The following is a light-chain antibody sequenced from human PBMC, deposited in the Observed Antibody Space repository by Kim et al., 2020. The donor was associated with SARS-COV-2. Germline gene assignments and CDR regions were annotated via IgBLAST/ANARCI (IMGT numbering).Light chain of an antibody. CDR1: QSVNSNY. CDR2: DAS. Sequence: EIVLTQSPVTLSLSPGERATLSCGASQSVNSNYLAWYQQKPGLAPRLLIYDASSRATGIPDRFSGSGSGTDFTLTISRLEPEDFAVYYCQQYGTSPTFGQGTRLEIK. V-gene: IGKV3D-20*01. J-gene: IGKJ5*01. CDR3: QQYGTSPT.